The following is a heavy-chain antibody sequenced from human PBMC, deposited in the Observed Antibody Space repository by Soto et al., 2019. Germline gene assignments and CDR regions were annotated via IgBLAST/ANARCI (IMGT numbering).Heavy chain of an antibody. CDR3: AREPERLKFGDIDF. D-gene: IGHD2-21*02. V-gene: IGHV3-30*03. CDR1: GFIFNAYV. CDR2: ISHDEDYI. J-gene: IGHJ4*02. Sequence: QVQLVESGGGVVQPGRSLRLSCATSGFIFNAYVMHWVRQAPGKGLEWVAMISHDEDYIYYGDSVNGRFTISIDNSKNMLFLQMNTLKTEDTAVYFCAREPERLKFGDIDFWGRGTLVTVSS.